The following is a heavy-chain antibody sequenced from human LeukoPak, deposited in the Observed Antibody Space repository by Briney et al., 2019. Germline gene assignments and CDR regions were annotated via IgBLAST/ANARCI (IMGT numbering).Heavy chain of an antibody. Sequence: GGSLRLSCAASGFTFSSYWMSWVRQAPGKGLEWVANIKQDGSEKYYVDSVKGRFTISRDNAKNSLYLQMNSLRAEDTAVYYCARAGGSITIFGVVTANWFDPWGQGTLVTVSS. V-gene: IGHV3-7*01. J-gene: IGHJ5*02. CDR3: ARAGGSITIFGVVTANWFDP. CDR1: GFTFSSYW. D-gene: IGHD3-3*01. CDR2: IKQDGSEK.